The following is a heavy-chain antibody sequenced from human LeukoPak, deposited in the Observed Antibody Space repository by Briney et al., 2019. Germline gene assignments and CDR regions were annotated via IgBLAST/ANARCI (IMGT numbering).Heavy chain of an antibody. CDR1: GDSISSGDYY. Sequence: SQTLSLTCTVSGDSISSGDYYWSWIRQPAGKGLEWIGRISSSGSTNYNPSLKSRVTISVDTSKTQFSLKLSSVTAADTAVYYCARDGSGWYAAYFDLWGRGTLVTVSS. J-gene: IGHJ2*01. CDR2: ISSSGST. CDR3: ARDGSGWYAAYFDL. D-gene: IGHD6-19*01. V-gene: IGHV4-61*02.